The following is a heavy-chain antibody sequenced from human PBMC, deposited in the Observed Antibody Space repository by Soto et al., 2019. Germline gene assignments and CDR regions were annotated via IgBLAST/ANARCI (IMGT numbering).Heavy chain of an antibody. V-gene: IGHV4-30-4*01. Sequence: SETLSLTCTVSGGSISSGDYYGSWIRQPPGKGLEWIGYIYYSGSTYYTPSLKSRVTISVDTSKNQFSRKLSAVTASDTAVDYCARDGYYYVSSGYYGVDAFDIWGQGTMVTVSS. CDR2: IYYSGST. CDR3: ARDGYYYVSSGYYGVDAFDI. D-gene: IGHD3-22*01. J-gene: IGHJ3*02. CDR1: GGSISSGDYY.